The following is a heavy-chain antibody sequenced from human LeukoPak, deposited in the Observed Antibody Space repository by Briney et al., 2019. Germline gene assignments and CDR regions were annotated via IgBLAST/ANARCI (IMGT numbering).Heavy chain of an antibody. Sequence: GGSLRLSCAASGFTVTDNYMNWVRQSSGKGLEWVSVIYGGGDTNYADSVKGRFIISRDTSKNTVSLQMNSLRADDTAVYYCARYPVPAATMENWFDPWGQGTLVTVSS. D-gene: IGHD2-2*01. CDR1: GFTVTDNY. J-gene: IGHJ5*02. V-gene: IGHV3-53*01. CDR3: ARYPVPAATMENWFDP. CDR2: IYGGGDT.